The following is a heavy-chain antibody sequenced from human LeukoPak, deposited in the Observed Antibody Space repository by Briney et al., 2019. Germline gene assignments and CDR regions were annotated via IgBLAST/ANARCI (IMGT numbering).Heavy chain of an antibody. CDR1: GFTFSHYG. CDR2: ISGSGGST. V-gene: IGHV3-23*01. J-gene: IGHJ3*02. Sequence: PGGSLRLSCAASGFTFSHYGMTWVRQAPGKGLEWVSAISGSGGSTYYAGSVKGRFTISRDNAKNTLYLQMYRLRAEDTAVYYCVRVSSSGWRRFKGNDAFDIWGQGTMVTVSS. CDR3: VRVSSSGWRRFKGNDAFDI. D-gene: IGHD6-19*01.